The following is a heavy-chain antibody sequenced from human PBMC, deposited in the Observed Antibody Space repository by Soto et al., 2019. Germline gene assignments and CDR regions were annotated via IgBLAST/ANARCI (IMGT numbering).Heavy chain of an antibody. CDR2: ISSSSSSI. J-gene: IGHJ4*02. V-gene: IGHV3-48*04. CDR3: AGGGSSWYYLGY. Sequence: GSLRLSCAASGFTFSSYSMNWVRQAPGKGLEWVSYISSSSSSIYYADSVKGRFTISRDNAKNSLYLQMNSLRAEVTAVYYCAGGGSSWYYLGYWGQGSLVTVSS. D-gene: IGHD6-13*01. CDR1: GFTFSSYS.